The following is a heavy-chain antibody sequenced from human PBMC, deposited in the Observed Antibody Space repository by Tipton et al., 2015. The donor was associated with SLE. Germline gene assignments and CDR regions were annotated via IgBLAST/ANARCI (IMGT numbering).Heavy chain of an antibody. Sequence: LRLSCTASGFTFSSQEMNWVRQAPGKGLEWFGSIYSNGYTNYNPSLKSRVTISVDTSKNQFSLKLNSVTAADTAVYYCARGSGRYSSSWYFFYYYMDVWGKGTAVTVSS. J-gene: IGHJ6*03. CDR1: GFTFSSQE. CDR3: ARGSGRYSSSWYFFYYYMDV. V-gene: IGHV4-59*11. D-gene: IGHD6-13*01. CDR2: IYSNGYT.